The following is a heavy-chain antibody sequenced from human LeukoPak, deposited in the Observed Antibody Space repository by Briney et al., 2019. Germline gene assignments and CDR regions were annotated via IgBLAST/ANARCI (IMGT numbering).Heavy chain of an antibody. J-gene: IGHJ4*02. CDR3: ARGYCSGGSCYVVGSY. Sequence: ASVTVSCKASGYTFTGHYMHWVRQAPGQGLEWMGWINPNSGGTNYAQKFQGRVTMTRDTSISTAYMELSRLRSDDTAVYYCARGYCSGGSCYVVGSYWGQGTLVTVSS. D-gene: IGHD2-15*01. V-gene: IGHV1-2*02. CDR2: INPNSGGT. CDR1: GYTFTGHY.